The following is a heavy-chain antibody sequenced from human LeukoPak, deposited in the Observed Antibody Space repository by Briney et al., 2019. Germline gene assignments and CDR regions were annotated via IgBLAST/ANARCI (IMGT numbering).Heavy chain of an antibody. CDR3: ARDPAYGLWFGELLGTALYGMDV. CDR1: GGSISSGSYY. J-gene: IGHJ6*02. Sequence: SETLSLTCTVSGGSISSGSYYWSWIRQPAGKGLEWIGRIYTSGSTNYNPSLKSRVTISVDTSKNQFSLKLSSVTAADTAVYYCARDPAYGLWFGELLGTALYGMDVWGQGTTVTVSS. V-gene: IGHV4-61*02. CDR2: IYTSGST. D-gene: IGHD3-10*01.